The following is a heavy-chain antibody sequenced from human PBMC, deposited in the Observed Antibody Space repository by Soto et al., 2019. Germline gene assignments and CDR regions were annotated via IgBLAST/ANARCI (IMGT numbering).Heavy chain of an antibody. CDR2: IKSKTDGGTT. J-gene: IGHJ4*02. D-gene: IGHD2-2*01. Sequence: EVQLVESGGGLVKPGGSLRLSCAASGFTFSNAWMSWVRQAPGKGLEWVGRIKSKTDGGTTDYAATVKVRFTISRDDSNNTQYLQMTSLQNEDTAVYYCTTDPVVPAAMFRLNYFDYWGQGTLVTVSS. V-gene: IGHV3-15*01. CDR3: TTDPVVPAAMFRLNYFDY. CDR1: GFTFSNAW.